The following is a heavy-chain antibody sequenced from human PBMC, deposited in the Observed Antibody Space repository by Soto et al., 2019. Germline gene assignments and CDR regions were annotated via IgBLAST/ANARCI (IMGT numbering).Heavy chain of an antibody. CDR2: ISYDSSNK. V-gene: IGHV3-30*18. CDR1: GFPFSYG. CDR3: AKLVIGYCSGNTRDDY. Sequence: VQLLESGGGLIQPGGSLRLSCAASGFPFSYGIHWLRQAPGKGLEWVAYISYDSSNKFYGDSVKGRFTISRDNSKNTQFLQMNSLRAEDTAVYYCAKLVIGYCSGNTRDDYWGQGTLVAVSS. J-gene: IGHJ4*02. D-gene: IGHD2-15*01.